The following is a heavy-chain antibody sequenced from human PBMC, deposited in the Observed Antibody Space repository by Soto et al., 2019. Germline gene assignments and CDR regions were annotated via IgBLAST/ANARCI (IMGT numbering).Heavy chain of an antibody. CDR3: AKDSPQGYDSSGYYFFGSTPFTLFDY. CDR1: GXTFSSYA. CDR2: ISGSGGST. D-gene: IGHD3-22*01. J-gene: IGHJ4*02. Sequence: LRLSFAASGXTFSSYAMSWVRQAPGKGLEWVSAISGSGGSTYYADSVKGRFTISRDNSKNTLYLQMNSLRAEDTAVYYCAKDSPQGYDSSGYYFFGSTPFTLFDYWGQGTLVTVSS. V-gene: IGHV3-23*01.